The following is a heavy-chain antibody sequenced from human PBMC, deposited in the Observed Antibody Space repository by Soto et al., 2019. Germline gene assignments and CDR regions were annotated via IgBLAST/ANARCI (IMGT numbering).Heavy chain of an antibody. CDR1: GGSISSYY. CDR3: AREEIVVVPAATNWFDP. CDR2: IYTSGST. D-gene: IGHD2-2*01. J-gene: IGHJ5*02. V-gene: IGHV4-4*07. Sequence: PSETLSLTCTVSGGSISSYYWSWIRQPAGKGLEWIGRIYTSGSTNYNPSLKSRVTMSVDTSKNQFSLKLSSVTAADTAVYYCAREEIVVVPAATNWFDPWGQGTLVTVS.